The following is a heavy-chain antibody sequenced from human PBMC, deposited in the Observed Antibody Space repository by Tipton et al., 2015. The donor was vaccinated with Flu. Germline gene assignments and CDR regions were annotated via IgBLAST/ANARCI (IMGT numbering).Heavy chain of an antibody. J-gene: IGHJ4*02. D-gene: IGHD3-22*01. V-gene: IGHV3-23*01. CDR3: AKDPYDSSGYYVFDY. CDR1: GFTFSSYA. Sequence: SLRLSCAASGFTFSSYAMSWVRQAPGKGLEWVSAISGSGGSTYYADSVKGRFTISRDNSKNTLYLQMNSLRAEDTAVYYCAKDPYDSSGYYVFDYWGQGTLVTVSS. CDR2: ISGSGGST.